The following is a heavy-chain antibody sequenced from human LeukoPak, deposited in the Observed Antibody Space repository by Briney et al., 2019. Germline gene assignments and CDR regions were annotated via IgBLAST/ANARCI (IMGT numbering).Heavy chain of an antibody. CDR1: GGPISSGGYY. J-gene: IGHJ4*02. D-gene: IGHD5-24*01. Sequence: PSETLSLTCTVSGGPISSGGYYWSWIRQPPGKGLEWIGYIYYSGSTYYNPSLKSRVTISVDTSKNQFSLKLSSVTAADTAVYYCARARDGLDYWGQGTLVTVSS. CDR2: IYYSGST. CDR3: ARARDGLDY. V-gene: IGHV4-30-4*08.